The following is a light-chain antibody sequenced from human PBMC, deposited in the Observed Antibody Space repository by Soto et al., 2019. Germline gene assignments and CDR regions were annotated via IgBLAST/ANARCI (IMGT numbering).Light chain of an antibody. CDR2: GNG. J-gene: IGLJ3*02. CDR3: SSYTTTSTLV. CDR1: SSNIGTGYD. Sequence: QSVLTQPPSVSGAPGQRVTISCTGSSSNIGTGYDVNWYQQLPGKAPKLLIYGNGNRPSGVPDRFSASKSGTSASLAITGLQAEDEADYYCSSYTTTSTLVFGGGTKLTVL. V-gene: IGLV1-40*01.